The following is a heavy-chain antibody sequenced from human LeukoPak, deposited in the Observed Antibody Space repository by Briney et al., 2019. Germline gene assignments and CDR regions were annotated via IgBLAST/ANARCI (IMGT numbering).Heavy chain of an antibody. Sequence: GGSLRLSCAASGFTFSNYWMHWVRQAPGRGLVWVSRINSDGSSTTSADSVKGRSTISRDNAKNTLYLQMNSLRAEDTAVYYCAKGGATVIDYWGQGTLVTVSS. CDR2: INSDGSST. J-gene: IGHJ4*02. CDR3: AKGGATVIDY. D-gene: IGHD4-17*01. V-gene: IGHV3-74*01. CDR1: GFTFSNYW.